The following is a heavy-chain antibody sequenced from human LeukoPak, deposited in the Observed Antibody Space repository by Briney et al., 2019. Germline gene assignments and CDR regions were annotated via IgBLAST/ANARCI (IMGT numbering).Heavy chain of an antibody. V-gene: IGHV3-30*02. J-gene: IGHJ4*02. CDR1: GFTFSSHG. CDR3: ARDDPKFDY. CDR2: IRYDGSNK. Sequence: QSGGSLRLSCAASGFTFSSHGMHWVRQAPGKGLEWVAFIRYDGSNKYYADSVKGRFTISRDNAKNSLYLQMNSLRAEDAAVYYCARDDPKFDYWGQGTLVTVSS.